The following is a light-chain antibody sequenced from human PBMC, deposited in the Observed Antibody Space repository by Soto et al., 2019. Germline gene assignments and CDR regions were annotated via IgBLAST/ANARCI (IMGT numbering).Light chain of an antibody. CDR1: QDISKW. Sequence: IQMVRSPSPLSGPLRDRVAITFPASQDISKWLAWYQQKPGKPPKLLIYDASGLDSGVPSRFSGSGYGTEFTLTISGLQPEDFATFYCQQYDSFPWTFGPGTKVDIK. CDR2: DAS. CDR3: QQYDSFPWT. V-gene: IGKV1-5*01. J-gene: IGKJ1*01.